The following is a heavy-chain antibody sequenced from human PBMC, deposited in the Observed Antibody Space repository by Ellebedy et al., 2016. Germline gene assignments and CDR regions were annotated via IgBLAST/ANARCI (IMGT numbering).Heavy chain of an antibody. CDR3: ASSGDYVSSGMDV. J-gene: IGHJ6*02. CDR1: GFTFSSYA. Sequence: GGSLRLSCAASGFTFSSYAMSWVRQAPAKGLEWVSAFSGSGGSTYYADFVKGRFTISRDNSKNTLYLQMGSLRAEDMAVYYCASSGDYVSSGMDVWGQGTTVTVSS. V-gene: IGHV3-23*01. D-gene: IGHD4-17*01. CDR2: FSGSGGST.